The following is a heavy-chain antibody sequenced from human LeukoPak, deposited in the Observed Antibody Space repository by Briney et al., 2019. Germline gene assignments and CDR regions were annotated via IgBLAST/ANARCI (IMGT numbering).Heavy chain of an antibody. V-gene: IGHV4-39*01. CDR3: ARSDYTNFDY. D-gene: IGHD4-11*01. J-gene: IGHJ4*02. Sequence: SETLSLTCTVSGGSISSSSYYWGWIRQPPGKGLEWIGSIYYSGSTYYNPSLKSRVTISVDTSKNQFSLKLSSVTAADTAVYYRARSDYTNFDYWGQGTLVTVSS. CDR2: IYYSGST. CDR1: GGSISSSSYY.